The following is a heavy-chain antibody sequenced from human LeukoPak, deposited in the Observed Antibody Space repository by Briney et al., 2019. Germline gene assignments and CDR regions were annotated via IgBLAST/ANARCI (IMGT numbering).Heavy chain of an antibody. J-gene: IGHJ3*02. V-gene: IGHV3-74*01. CDR2: VNSDGSST. D-gene: IGHD3-22*01. CDR1: GFTFSNNW. CDR3: TSLVHYYDGGGMAFDI. Sequence: PGGSLRLSCAASGFTFSNNWMHWVRQVPGKGLVWVSRVNSDGSSTIYADSVRGRFTVSRDNAKNTVYLQMNSLRAEDTAVYFCTSLVHYYDGGGMAFDIWGQGTMVTVSS.